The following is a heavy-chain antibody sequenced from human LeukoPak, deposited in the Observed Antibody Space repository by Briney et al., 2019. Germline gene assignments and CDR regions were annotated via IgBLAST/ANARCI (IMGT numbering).Heavy chain of an antibody. V-gene: IGHV3-23*01. Sequence: AGGSLRLSCTASGFTFAGYAMSWVRQAPGKGLEWVSSIQGIDTTTYYADSVKGRFTVSRDNSKNTLYLRMNSLRVEDTAVYYCAKDFRHSSTADSGSDLPLDYWGQGTLVSVSS. CDR2: IQGIDTTT. D-gene: IGHD1-26*01. CDR3: AKDFRHSSTADSGSDLPLDY. J-gene: IGHJ4*02. CDR1: GFTFAGYA.